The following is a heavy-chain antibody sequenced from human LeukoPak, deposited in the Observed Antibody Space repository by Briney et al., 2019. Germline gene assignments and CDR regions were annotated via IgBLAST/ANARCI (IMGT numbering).Heavy chain of an antibody. J-gene: IGHJ4*02. CDR1: GASVSNASYY. CDR3: ARVRYGSGSYYFDN. Sequence: PSETLSLTCTVSGASVSNASYYWSWTRQPPGKGLDWIGYVYYSGSTNYSPSLKSRVTVSVDTSKNQFSLKLTSVTAADTAVYYCARVRYGSGSYYFDNWGQGTLVTVSS. D-gene: IGHD3-10*01. V-gene: IGHV4-61*01. CDR2: VYYSGST.